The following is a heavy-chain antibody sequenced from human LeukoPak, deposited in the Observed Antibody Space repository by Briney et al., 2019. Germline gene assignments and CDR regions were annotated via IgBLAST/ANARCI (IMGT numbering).Heavy chain of an antibody. CDR1: GFTFSSYS. J-gene: IGHJ4*02. D-gene: IGHD6-13*01. CDR2: ISSRSSYI. CDR3: ARDGATGYSSSWYLY. V-gene: IGHV3-21*01. Sequence: PGRSLRLSCAASGFTFSSYSMNWVRQAPGKGLEWASSISSRSSYIYYADSVKGRFTISRDNAKNSLYLQMNSLRAEDTAVYYCARDGATGYSSSWYLYWGQGTLVTVSS.